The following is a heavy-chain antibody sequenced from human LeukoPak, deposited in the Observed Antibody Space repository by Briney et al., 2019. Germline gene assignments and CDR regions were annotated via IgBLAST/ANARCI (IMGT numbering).Heavy chain of an antibody. D-gene: IGHD2-2*01. CDR3: ARRLTGYCSSTSCYGVASYYYYYMDV. V-gene: IGHV4-34*01. CDR1: GGSFSGYY. J-gene: IGHJ6*03. Sequence: SETLSLTCAVYGGSFSGYYWSWIRQPPGKGLEWIGEINHSGSTNYNPSLKSRVTISVDASKNQFSLKLSSVTAADTAVYYCARRLTGYCSSTSCYGVASYYYYYMDVWGKGTTVTISS. CDR2: INHSGST.